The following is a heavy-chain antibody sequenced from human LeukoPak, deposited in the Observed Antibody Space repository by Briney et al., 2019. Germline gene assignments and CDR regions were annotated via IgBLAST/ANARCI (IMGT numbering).Heavy chain of an antibody. CDR3: SRDGGSQLVDY. Sequence: GGSLRLSCAASGFTFSSYSMNWVRQAPGKGLEWVSSISSSSSYIYYADSVKGRFTISRDNAKNSLYLQMNILRAEDTAVYYCSRDGGSQLVDYWGQGTLVTVSS. CDR1: GFTFSSYS. CDR2: ISSSSSYI. J-gene: IGHJ4*02. V-gene: IGHV3-21*01. D-gene: IGHD1-26*01.